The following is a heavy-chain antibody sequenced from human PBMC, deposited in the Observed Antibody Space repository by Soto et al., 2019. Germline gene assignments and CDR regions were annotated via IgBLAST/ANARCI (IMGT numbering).Heavy chain of an antibody. CDR3: ARSPQTHSYAQFDS. CDR1: GGSLSNYY. V-gene: IGHV4-4*07. Sequence: QVQLQESGPRLVKPSETLSLTCTVSGGSLSNYYWSWIRQPAGKGLEWIGRVYTVGSTNYNPSLKSRVTMSIDTSKNQFSLGLTSVTAADTAVYFCARSPQTHSYAQFDSWGQGSLVTVSS. D-gene: IGHD3-16*01. CDR2: VYTVGST. J-gene: IGHJ4*02.